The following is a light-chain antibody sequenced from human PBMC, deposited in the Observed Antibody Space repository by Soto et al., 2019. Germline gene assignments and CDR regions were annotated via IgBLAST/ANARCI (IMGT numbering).Light chain of an antibody. CDR2: WAS. Sequence: DIVMTQSPDSLAVSLGERATINCNSSQTVLYSSNNKNYLAWYKQKPRQAPKLLIYWASTRESGVPDRFSGSGSGTDFTLTIGSLQAEDVAVYYCQQHYTTPPTFGQGTKVDIK. V-gene: IGKV4-1*01. CDR3: QQHYTTPPT. J-gene: IGKJ1*01. CDR1: QTVLYSSNNKNY.